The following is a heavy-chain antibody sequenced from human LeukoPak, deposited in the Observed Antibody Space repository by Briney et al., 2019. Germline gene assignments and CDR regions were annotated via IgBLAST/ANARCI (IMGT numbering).Heavy chain of an antibody. Sequence: ASVKVSCKASGYTFTSYGISWVRQAPGQGLEWMGWISAYNGNTNYAQKLQGRVTMTTDTSTSTAYMELRSLRSDDTAVYYCARLSDSSSWTKYYFDYWGQGTLVTVSS. V-gene: IGHV1-18*01. CDR2: ISAYNGNT. CDR1: GYTFTSYG. J-gene: IGHJ4*02. D-gene: IGHD6-13*01. CDR3: ARLSDSSSWTKYYFDY.